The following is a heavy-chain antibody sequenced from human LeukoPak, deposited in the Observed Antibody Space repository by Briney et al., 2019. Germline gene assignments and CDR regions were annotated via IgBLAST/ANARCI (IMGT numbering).Heavy chain of an antibody. Sequence: GRSLRLSCAASGFTFSSYGMHWVRQAPGKGLEWVAVISDDGSNKYYADSVKGRFTISRDNSKNTLCLQMSSLRAEDTAVYYCAKDSGYYYGSGSFYTYFDCWGQGTLVTVSS. J-gene: IGHJ4*02. V-gene: IGHV3-30*18. D-gene: IGHD3-10*01. CDR3: AKDSGYYYGSGSFYTYFDC. CDR1: GFTFSSYG. CDR2: ISDDGSNK.